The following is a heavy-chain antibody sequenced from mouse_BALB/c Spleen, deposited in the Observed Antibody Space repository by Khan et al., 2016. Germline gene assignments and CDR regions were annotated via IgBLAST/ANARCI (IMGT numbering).Heavy chain of an antibody. Sequence: EVELVESGGGLVKPGGSLKLSCAASGFTFSDYYMYWVRQTPEKRLEWVATISDGGSYTYYPDSVKGRFPISRDNAKNNLYLQMISMKAEDTAMCYCAREGVPLGFAYWGQGTPVTVSA. CDR3: AREGVPLGFAY. V-gene: IGHV5-4*02. CDR2: ISDGGSYT. D-gene: IGHD4-1*01. CDR1: GFTFSDYY. J-gene: IGHJ3*01.